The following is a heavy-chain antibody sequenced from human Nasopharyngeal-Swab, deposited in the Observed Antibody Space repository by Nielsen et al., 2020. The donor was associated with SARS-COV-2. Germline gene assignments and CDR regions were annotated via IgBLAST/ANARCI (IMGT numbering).Heavy chain of an antibody. V-gene: IGHV4-34*01. CDR1: GGSFSGNY. Sequence: SETLSLTCGVYGGSFSGNYWTWIRQPPGKGLEWIGEINHSGSTNYNPSLKSRVTISGDTFKNQFSLKLNSLTAADTAVYYCARGVVTRTNGVWVDCWGQGTLVTVSS. CDR2: INHSGST. CDR3: ARGVVTRTNGVWVDC. D-gene: IGHD2-8*01. J-gene: IGHJ4*02.